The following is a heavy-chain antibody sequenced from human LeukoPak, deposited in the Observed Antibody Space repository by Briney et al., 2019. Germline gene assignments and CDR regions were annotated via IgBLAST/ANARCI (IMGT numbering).Heavy chain of an antibody. J-gene: IGHJ3*02. CDR1: GGTFSSYA. CDR3: ARGRSGYYGAFDI. Sequence: EASVKVSCKASGGTFSSYAISWVRQAPGQGLEWMGGIIPIFGTTNYAQKFQGRVTITTDESTSTAYMELRSLRSDDTAVYYCARGRSGYYGAFDIWGQGTMVTVSS. D-gene: IGHD3-3*01. CDR2: IIPIFGTT. V-gene: IGHV1-69*05.